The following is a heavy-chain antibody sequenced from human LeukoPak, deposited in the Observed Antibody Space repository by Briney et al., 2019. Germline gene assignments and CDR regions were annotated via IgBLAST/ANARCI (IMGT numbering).Heavy chain of an antibody. CDR1: GFTFSNAW. D-gene: IGHD6-19*01. CDR2: IKSKTDGGTT. V-gene: IGHV3-15*01. J-gene: IGHJ6*02. Sequence: GGSLRLSCAASGFTFSNAWMSWVRQAPGKGLEWVGRIKSKTDGGTTDYAAPVKGRFTISRDDSKNTLYLQMDSLKTEDTAVYYCTTDQQWLVDYYYYGMDVWGQGTTVTVSS. CDR3: TTDQQWLVDYYYYGMDV.